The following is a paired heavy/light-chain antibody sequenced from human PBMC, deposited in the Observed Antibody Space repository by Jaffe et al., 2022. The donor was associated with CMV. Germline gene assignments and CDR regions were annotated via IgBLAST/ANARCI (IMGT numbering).Heavy chain of an antibody. CDR3: ARYYNVGGNSLNYYYYGMDV. CDR2: IYYSGST. D-gene: IGHD2-21*02. Sequence: QVQLQESGPGLVKPSQTLSLTCTVSGGSISSGGYYWSWIRQHPGKGLEWIGYIYYSGSTYYNPSLKSRVTISVDTSKNQFSLKLSSVTAADTAVYYCARYYNVGGNSLNYYYYGMDVWGQGTTVTVSS. J-gene: IGHJ6*02. V-gene: IGHV4-31*03. CDR1: GGSISSGGYY.
Light chain of an antibody. CDR1: QSVSSY. V-gene: IGKV3-11*01. Sequence: EIVLTQSPATLSLSPGERATLSCRASQSVSSYLAWYQQKPGQAPRLLIYDASNRATGIPARFSGSGSGTDFTLTISSLEPEDFAVYYCQQRSNWPPWTFGQGTKVEIK. CDR2: DAS. J-gene: IGKJ1*01. CDR3: QQRSNWPPWT.